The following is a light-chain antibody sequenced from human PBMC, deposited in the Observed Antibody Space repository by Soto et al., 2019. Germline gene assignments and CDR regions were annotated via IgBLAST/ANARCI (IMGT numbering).Light chain of an antibody. CDR2: GAS. CDR1: QSVSSTF. CDR3: QQYGTSSFT. Sequence: EIVLTQSPGTLSLSPGEGATLSCRASQSVSSTFLAWYQQKPGQAPRLVIHGASSRATGIPDRFSGSGSGTDFTLTSSRLEPEDFAVYYCQQYGTSSFTFGGGTKVEIK. V-gene: IGKV3-20*01. J-gene: IGKJ4*01.